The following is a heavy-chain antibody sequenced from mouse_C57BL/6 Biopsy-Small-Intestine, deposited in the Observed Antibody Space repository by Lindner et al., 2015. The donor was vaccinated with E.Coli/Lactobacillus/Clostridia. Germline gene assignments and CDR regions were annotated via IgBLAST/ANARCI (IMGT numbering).Heavy chain of an antibody. CDR3: ARLLGYDAFDM. D-gene: IGHD2-3*01. CDR2: FDPEDGET. Sequence: SVKVSCKASGYTFTTYVIHWVRQAPGQGLEWMGGFDPEDGETIYAQKFRGRVTMTEDTSTDTAYMELSNLRSEDTAVYYCARLLGYDAFDMWGQGTMVTVSS. CDR1: GYTFTTYV. V-gene: IGHV1-14*01. J-gene: IGHJ3*02.